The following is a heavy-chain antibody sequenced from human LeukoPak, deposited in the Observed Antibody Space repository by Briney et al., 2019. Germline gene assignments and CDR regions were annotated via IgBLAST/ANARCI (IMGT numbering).Heavy chain of an antibody. D-gene: IGHD5-18*01. Sequence: GRSLRLSCSAYAFTLSSHGMEWVRQAPGRGLEWEVVISCDGSNKYYADSVKGRFTISRHNSKNTLYLQMNSLGAEDTAVYYCAKVEDTGPFDPWGQGTLVTVSS. CDR2: ISCDGSNK. V-gene: IGHV3-30*18. CDR1: AFTLSSHG. CDR3: AKVEDTGPFDP. J-gene: IGHJ5*02.